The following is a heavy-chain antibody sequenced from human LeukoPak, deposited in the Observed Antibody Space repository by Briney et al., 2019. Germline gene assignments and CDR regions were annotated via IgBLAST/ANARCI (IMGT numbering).Heavy chain of an antibody. CDR3: ARAGGGRGSGIDI. Sequence: SQTLSLTCAMSGDSVASNSATWNWIRQSPSRGLEWLGRTYYRSKWYNDYAVSVKSRITINPDTSKSQFSLQLNSVTPEDTAVYYCARAGGGRGSGIDIWGQRTMVTVSS. V-gene: IGHV6-1*01. CDR2: TYYRSKWYN. J-gene: IGHJ3*02. D-gene: IGHD2-15*01. CDR1: GDSVASNSAT.